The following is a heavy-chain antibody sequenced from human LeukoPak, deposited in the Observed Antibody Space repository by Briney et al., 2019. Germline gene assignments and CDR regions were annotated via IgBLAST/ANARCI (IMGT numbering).Heavy chain of an antibody. CDR3: ARGRRQQWLVRGY. V-gene: IGHV1-8*01. CDR2: MNPNSGNT. CDR1: GYTFTSYD. D-gene: IGHD6-19*01. J-gene: IGHJ4*02. Sequence: ASVKVSCKASGYTFTSYDINWVRQATGQGLEWMGWMNPNSGNTGYAQKFQGRATMTRNTSISTAYMELSSLRSEDTAVYYCARGRRQQWLVRGYWGQGTLVTVSS.